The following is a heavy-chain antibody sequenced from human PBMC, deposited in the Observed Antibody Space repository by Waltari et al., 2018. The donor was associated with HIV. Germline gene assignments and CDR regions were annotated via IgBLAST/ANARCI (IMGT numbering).Heavy chain of an antibody. J-gene: IGHJ6*02. Sequence: QVHLVQSGAEVKRPGASVKVSCKTSGYTFARYDVHWVRQATGQGREWMGWMNPNSGNTGYAQRFQGRVTMTRNTSISTAYMELSSLRSGDTAVYYCARARSGWYAPHMDVWGQGTPVTVSS. V-gene: IGHV1-8*01. D-gene: IGHD6-19*01. CDR1: GYTFARYD. CDR2: MNPNSGNT. CDR3: ARARSGWYAPHMDV.